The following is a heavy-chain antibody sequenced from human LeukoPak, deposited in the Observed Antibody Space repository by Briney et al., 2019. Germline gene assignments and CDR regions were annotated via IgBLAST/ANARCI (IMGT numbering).Heavy chain of an antibody. CDR3: AKNLAYYDFWSGYSIDY. CDR1: GFTFSSYS. CDR2: IRYDGSNK. D-gene: IGHD3-3*01. V-gene: IGHV3-30*02. Sequence: GGSLRLSCAASGFTFSSYSMNWVRQAPGKGLEWVAFIRYDGSNKYYADSVKGRFTISRDNSKNTLYLQMNSLRAEDTAVYYCAKNLAYYDFWSGYSIDYWGQGTLVTVSS. J-gene: IGHJ4*02.